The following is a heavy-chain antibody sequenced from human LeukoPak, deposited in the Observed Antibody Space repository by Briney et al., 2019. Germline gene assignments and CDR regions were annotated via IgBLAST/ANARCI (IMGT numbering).Heavy chain of an antibody. D-gene: IGHD5-12*01. CDR1: GGTFSSYA. CDR3: ARATSRGYSGYEGNWFDP. CDR2: IIPIFGTA. V-gene: IGHV1-69*05. J-gene: IGHJ5*02. Sequence: SVKVSCKASGGTFSSYAISWVRQAPGQGLEWMGRIIPIFGTANYAQKFQGRVTITTDESTSAAYMELSSLRSEDTAVYYCARATSRGYSGYEGNWFDPWGQGTLVTVSS.